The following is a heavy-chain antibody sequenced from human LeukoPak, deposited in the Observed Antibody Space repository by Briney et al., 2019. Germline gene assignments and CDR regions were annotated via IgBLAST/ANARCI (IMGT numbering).Heavy chain of an antibody. Sequence: PGRSLRLSCVASGFTFSTYTMHWVRQAPGKGLEWVSVISYDVSNKYYADSVKGRFTISRDNSKNTLYLQMNSLRAEDTAAYYCAKGYSYGVRWYYFDYWGQGTLVTVSS. V-gene: IGHV3-30*04. D-gene: IGHD5-18*01. CDR3: AKGYSYGVRWYYFDY. J-gene: IGHJ4*02. CDR1: GFTFSTYT. CDR2: ISYDVSNK.